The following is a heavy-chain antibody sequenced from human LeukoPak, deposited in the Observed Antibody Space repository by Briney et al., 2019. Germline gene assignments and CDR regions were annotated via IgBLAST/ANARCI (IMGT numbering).Heavy chain of an antibody. CDR2: ISGSGGRI. CDR1: GFTFSSYA. V-gene: IGHV3-23*01. J-gene: IGHJ4*02. Sequence: PGGSLRLSCAASGFTFSSYAMSWVRQAPGKGLEWVSAISGSGGRIYYGASVKGRFTISRDNSKNTLNLQMNSLRAEDTAVYYCAKRSDSSGYYGDYWGQGTLVTVSS. CDR3: AKRSDSSGYYGDY. D-gene: IGHD3-22*01.